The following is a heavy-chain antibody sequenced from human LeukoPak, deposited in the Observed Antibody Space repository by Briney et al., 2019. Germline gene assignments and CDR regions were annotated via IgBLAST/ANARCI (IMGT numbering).Heavy chain of an antibody. J-gene: IGHJ4*02. CDR3: ARGRDWNYAFDY. CDR1: GDTFTSYG. Sequence: ASVKVSCKASGDTFTSYGITWVRQAPGQGLEWMGWISTYNGNTNYAQKLQGRVTMTTDTSTSAAYMELRSLKSDDTAVYYCARGRDWNYAFDYWGQGTLVTVSS. V-gene: IGHV1-18*01. D-gene: IGHD1-7*01. CDR2: ISTYNGNT.